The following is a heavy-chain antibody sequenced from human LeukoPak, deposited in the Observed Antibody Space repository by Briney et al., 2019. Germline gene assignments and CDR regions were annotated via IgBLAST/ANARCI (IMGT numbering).Heavy chain of an antibody. CDR2: IYSGGST. Sequence: GGSLRLSCAASGFTVSSNYMSWVRQAPGKGLEWVSVIYSGGSTYYADSVKGRFTISRDNSKNTLYLQMNSLGAEDTAVYYCAREGIAAAGFDYWGQGTLVTVSS. CDR3: AREGIAAAGFDY. J-gene: IGHJ4*02. D-gene: IGHD6-13*01. V-gene: IGHV3-66*01. CDR1: GFTVSSNY.